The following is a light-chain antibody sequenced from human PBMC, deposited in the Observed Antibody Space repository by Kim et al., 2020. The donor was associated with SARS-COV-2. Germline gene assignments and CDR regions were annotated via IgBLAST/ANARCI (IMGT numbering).Light chain of an antibody. CDR2: TNI. J-gene: IGLJ2*01. Sequence: QRLTISCTRSTANIGAGYDVHWYQQLPGGAPKLLIYTNINRPSGVPDRFFGSKSGTSASLAITGLQAADEADYYCQSHDDSLGGSIFGGGTQLTVL. V-gene: IGLV1-40*01. CDR1: TANIGAGYD. CDR3: QSHDDSLGGSI.